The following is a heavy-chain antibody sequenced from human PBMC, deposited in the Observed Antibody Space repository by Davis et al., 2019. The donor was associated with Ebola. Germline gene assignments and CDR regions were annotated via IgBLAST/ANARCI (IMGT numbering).Heavy chain of an antibody. CDR2: IYYSGST. CDR3: ARVASYGDYFDY. D-gene: IGHD4-17*01. V-gene: IGHV4-61*08. J-gene: IGHJ4*02. Sequence: MPGGSLRLSCTVSGGSISSGDYYWSWIRQPPGKGLEWIGYIYYSGSTNYNPSLKSRVTISVDTSKNQFSLKLSSVTAADTAVYYCARVASYGDYFDYWGLGTLVTVSS. CDR1: GGSISSGDYY.